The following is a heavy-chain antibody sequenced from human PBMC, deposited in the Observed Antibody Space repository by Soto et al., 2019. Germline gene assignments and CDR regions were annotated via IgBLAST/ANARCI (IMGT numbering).Heavy chain of an antibody. CDR3: AVDLGGCSGGNCRYNWFDP. CDR1: GGTFSSYV. J-gene: IGHJ5*02. V-gene: IGHV1-69*06. Sequence: QVQLVQSGAEVKEPGSSVKVSCKASGGTFSSYVISWVRQAPGQGPEWMGGIIPMYGTVNYAQNFQDRVTIVADTSTSTAYMELSSLRSEDTAVYYCAVDLGGCSGGNCRYNWFDPWGQGTLVTVAS. D-gene: IGHD2-15*01. CDR2: IIPMYGTV.